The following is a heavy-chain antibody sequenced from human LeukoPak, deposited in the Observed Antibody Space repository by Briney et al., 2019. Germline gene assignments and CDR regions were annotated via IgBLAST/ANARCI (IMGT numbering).Heavy chain of an antibody. Sequence: PGGSLRLSCAASGFTFSGYWMSWVRQAPGKGLEWVANIKQDGSEKYYVDSVKGRFTISRDNAKNSLYLQMNSLRAEDTAVYYCARDAPHAYGSGSNYYYYYMDVWGKGTTVTVSS. CDR1: GFTFSGYW. J-gene: IGHJ6*03. CDR3: ARDAPHAYGSGSNYYYYYMDV. D-gene: IGHD3-10*01. CDR2: IKQDGSEK. V-gene: IGHV3-7*01.